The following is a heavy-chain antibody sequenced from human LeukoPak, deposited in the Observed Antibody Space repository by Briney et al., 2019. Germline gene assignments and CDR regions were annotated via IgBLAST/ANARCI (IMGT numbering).Heavy chain of an antibody. J-gene: IGHJ5*02. D-gene: IGHD4-17*01. CDR3: AKDVGTVTTFDP. CDR2: ISYDGSNK. Sequence: GGSLRLSCAASGFTFSSYGMHWVRQAPGKGLEWVAVISYDGSNKYYADSVKGRFTISRDNSKNTLYLQMNSLRAEDTAVYYCAKDVGTVTTFDPWGQGTLVTVSS. CDR1: GFTFSSYG. V-gene: IGHV3-30*18.